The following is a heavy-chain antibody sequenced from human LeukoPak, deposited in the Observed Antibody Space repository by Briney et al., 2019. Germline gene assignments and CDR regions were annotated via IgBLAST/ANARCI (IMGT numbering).Heavy chain of an antibody. CDR1: GYNFISYY. D-gene: IGHD2-8*01. J-gene: IGHJ6*02. CDR2: INPSGGST. Sequence: GASVKVSFKASGYNFISYYMHWVRQAPGQGLEWMGIINPSGGSTSYAQKFQDRVTMTRDTSTSTVYMELSSLKSEDTAVYYCAREDVVLVDAVRYYYYGMDVWGQGTTVTVSS. V-gene: IGHV1-46*01. CDR3: AREDVVLVDAVRYYYYGMDV.